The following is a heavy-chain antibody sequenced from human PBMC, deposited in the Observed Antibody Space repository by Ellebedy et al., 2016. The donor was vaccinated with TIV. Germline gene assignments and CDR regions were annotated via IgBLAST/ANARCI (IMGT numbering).Heavy chain of an antibody. CDR3: ARDDALDGGYLDS. CDR1: GITSSCYL. D-gene: IGHD3-16*01. CDR2: IKDDGSEK. Sequence: GESLNISCAASGITSSCYLMSWVRPPAGKVLEWVANIKDDGSEKNYVDSAKGRFTISRDNSKNTLFLQMNNLKVEDTAVYYCARDDALDGGYLDSWGQGTLVTVSS. V-gene: IGHV3-7*03. J-gene: IGHJ4*02.